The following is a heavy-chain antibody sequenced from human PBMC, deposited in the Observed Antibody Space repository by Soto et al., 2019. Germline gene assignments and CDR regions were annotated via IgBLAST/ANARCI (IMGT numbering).Heavy chain of an antibody. CDR2: INPSGGST. CDR3: ARDSTVTTENDAFHI. V-gene: IGHV1-46*03. J-gene: IGHJ3*02. CDR1: GYTFTSYY. D-gene: IGHD4-17*01. Sequence: ASVKVSCKASGYTFTSYYMHWVRQAPGQGLEWMGIINPSGGSTSYAQKFQGRVTMTRDTSTSTVYMELSSLRSEDTAVYYCARDSTVTTENDAFHIWGQGTMVTVSS.